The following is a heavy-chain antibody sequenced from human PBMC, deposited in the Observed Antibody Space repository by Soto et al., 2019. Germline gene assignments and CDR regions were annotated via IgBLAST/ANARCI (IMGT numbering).Heavy chain of an antibody. V-gene: IGHV4-59*01. CDR2: IYYSGST. D-gene: IGHD1-7*01. J-gene: IGHJ5*02. CDR1: GGSISSYY. CDR3: ARVGLMITGTPAGWFDP. Sequence: QVQLQESGPGLVKPSETLSLTCTVSGGSISSYYWSWIRQPPGKGLEWIVYIYYSGSTNYNPSLKSRVTISVDTSKNQFSLKLSSVTAADTAVYYCARVGLMITGTPAGWFDPWGQGTLVTVSS.